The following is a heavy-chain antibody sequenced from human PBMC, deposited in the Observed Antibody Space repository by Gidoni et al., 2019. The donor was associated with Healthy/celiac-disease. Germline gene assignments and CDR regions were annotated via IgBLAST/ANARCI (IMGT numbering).Heavy chain of an antibody. Sequence: QPPGKGLEWIGSIYYSGSTYYNPSLKSRVTISVDTSKNQFSLKLSSVTAADTAVYYCARREKKVGAFDIWGQGTMVTVSS. CDR3: ARREKKVGAFDI. CDR2: IYYSGST. V-gene: IGHV4-39*01. J-gene: IGHJ3*02. D-gene: IGHD1-26*01.